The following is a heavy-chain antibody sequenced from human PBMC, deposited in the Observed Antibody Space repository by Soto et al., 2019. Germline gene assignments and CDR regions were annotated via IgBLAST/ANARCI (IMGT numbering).Heavy chain of an antibody. V-gene: IGHV3-53*04. CDR3: ARGPSIPDFWSGGIDY. Sequence: EVQLVESGGGLVQPGGSLRLSCAASGFTVSSNYMSWVRQAPGKGLEWVSVIYSGGSTYYADSVKGRFTISRHNSKNTLYLQMNSLRAEDTAVYYCARGPSIPDFWSGGIDYWGQVTLVTVSS. D-gene: IGHD3-3*01. CDR2: IYSGGST. J-gene: IGHJ4*02. CDR1: GFTVSSNY.